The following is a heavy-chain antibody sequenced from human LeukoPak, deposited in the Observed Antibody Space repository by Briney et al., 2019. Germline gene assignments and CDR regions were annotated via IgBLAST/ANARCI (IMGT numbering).Heavy chain of an antibody. CDR1: GFTFSSYD. J-gene: IGHJ5*02. D-gene: IGHD2-2*01. CDR3: ARGVHCSSTSCLRGDWFDP. Sequence: GGSLRLSCAASGFTFSSYDMHWVRQATGKGLEWVSGIGTAADTYYQGSVKGRFTISRENAKNSLYLQMNSLRAGDTAVYYCARGVHCSSTSCLRGDWFDPWGQGTLVTVSS. CDR2: IGTAADT. V-gene: IGHV3-13*01.